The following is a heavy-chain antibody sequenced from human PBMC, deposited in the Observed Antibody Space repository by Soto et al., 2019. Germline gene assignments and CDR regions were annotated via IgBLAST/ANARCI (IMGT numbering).Heavy chain of an antibody. CDR2: ITEDGSGT. CDR3: VRGTNGWRGMDY. V-gene: IGHV3-74*01. CDR1: GSTFSSYP. Sequence: GGSLRLSCATSGSTFSSYPIHWVRQAPGKGPVWVSRITEDGSGTTYADSVKGRFTVTRDNAKKTMYLQMSGLGAEDTAVYHCVRGTNGWRGMDYWGQGTLVTVSS. J-gene: IGHJ4*02. D-gene: IGHD2-8*01.